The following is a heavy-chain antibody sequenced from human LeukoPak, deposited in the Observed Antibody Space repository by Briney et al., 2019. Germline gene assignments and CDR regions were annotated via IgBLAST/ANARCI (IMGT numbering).Heavy chain of an antibody. D-gene: IGHD3-10*01. CDR3: ARDPHYYGSGSSDY. V-gene: IGHV3-7*03. Sequence: GGSLRLSCAASGFTFSSYWMSWVRQAPGKGLEWVANIKQDGSEKYYVDSVKGRFTISRDNAKNSLHLQMNSLRAEDTAVYYCARDPHYYGSGSSDYWGQGTLVTVSS. CDR2: IKQDGSEK. J-gene: IGHJ4*02. CDR1: GFTFSSYW.